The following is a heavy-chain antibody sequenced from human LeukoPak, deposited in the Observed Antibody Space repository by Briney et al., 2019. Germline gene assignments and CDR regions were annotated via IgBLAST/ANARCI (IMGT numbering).Heavy chain of an antibody. D-gene: IGHD1-26*01. CDR1: GFTFSSYE. CDR3: ARVYSGSYFDY. Sequence: PGGSLRLSCAASGFTFSSYEMNWVRQAPGKGLEWVSYISSSGSTIYYADSVKGRFTVSRDNAKNSLYLQMNSLRAEDTAVYYCARVYSGSYFDYWGQGTLVTVSS. V-gene: IGHV3-48*03. CDR2: ISSSGSTI. J-gene: IGHJ4*02.